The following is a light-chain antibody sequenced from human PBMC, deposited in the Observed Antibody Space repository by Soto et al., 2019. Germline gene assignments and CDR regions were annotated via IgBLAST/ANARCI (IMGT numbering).Light chain of an antibody. Sequence: GDRVTITCRASQSISXXLAWYQQKPXXXXXXLIYDAXSLEGGVPSRFSGSGXGTEFTLTISSLQPDXXXTYYCQQYDSFWTFGQGTKV. CDR2: DAX. CDR1: QSISXX. V-gene: IGKV1-5*01. J-gene: IGKJ1*01. CDR3: QQYDSFWT.